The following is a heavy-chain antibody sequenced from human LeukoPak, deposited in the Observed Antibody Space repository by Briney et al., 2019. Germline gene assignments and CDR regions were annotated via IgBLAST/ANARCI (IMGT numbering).Heavy chain of an antibody. J-gene: IGHJ4*02. V-gene: IGHV3-33*06. Sequence: PGGSLRLSCAASEFTFSSYGMHWVRQAPGKGLEWVAVIWYDGSNKYYADSVKGRFTISRDNSKNTLYLQMNSLRAEDTAVYYCAKGSLVGATTPFDYWGQGTLVTVSS. CDR1: EFTFSSYG. CDR2: IWYDGSNK. D-gene: IGHD1-26*01. CDR3: AKGSLVGATTPFDY.